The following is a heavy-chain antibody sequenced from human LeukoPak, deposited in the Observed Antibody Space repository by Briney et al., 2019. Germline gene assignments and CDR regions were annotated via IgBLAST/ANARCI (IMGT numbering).Heavy chain of an antibody. Sequence: GGSLRLSCTASGFTFSTYSMHWVRQAPGKGLEYVSSISSNGGSTYYANSVKGRFTISRDNSKNTLYPQMGGLRAEDMAVYYCAREGWLQSSDYWGQGTLVTVSS. CDR1: GFTFSTYS. V-gene: IGHV3-64*01. D-gene: IGHD5-24*01. CDR3: AREGWLQSSDY. CDR2: ISSNGGST. J-gene: IGHJ4*02.